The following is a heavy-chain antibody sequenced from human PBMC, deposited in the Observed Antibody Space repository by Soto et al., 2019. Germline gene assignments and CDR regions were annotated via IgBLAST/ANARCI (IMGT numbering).Heavy chain of an antibody. CDR3: ARGPLMTYYYNSASRDRGYFDF. V-gene: IGHV4-34*01. D-gene: IGHD3-10*01. Sequence: SETLSLTCAVSGGSFSGYYWNWIRQPPGKGLEWLGEISRSGSATYNPSLKGRVTMSVDTSRNQISLNVTSVTAADTADYYCARGPLMTYYYNSASRDRGYFDFWGQGPLVTVSS. CDR1: GGSFSGYY. CDR2: ISRSGSA. J-gene: IGHJ4*02.